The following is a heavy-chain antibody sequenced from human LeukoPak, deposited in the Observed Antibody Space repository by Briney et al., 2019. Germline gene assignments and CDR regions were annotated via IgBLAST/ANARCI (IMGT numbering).Heavy chain of an antibody. Sequence: PSETLSLTCTVSGGSISSYYWSWIRQPPGKGLEWIGYIYYSGNTNYNPSLKSRVTISVDTSKNQFSLKLSSVTAADTAVYYCARDNAGDGVDYWGQGTLVTVSS. D-gene: IGHD3-10*01. CDR3: ARDNAGDGVDY. CDR1: GGSISSYY. CDR2: IYYSGNT. J-gene: IGHJ4*02. V-gene: IGHV4-59*01.